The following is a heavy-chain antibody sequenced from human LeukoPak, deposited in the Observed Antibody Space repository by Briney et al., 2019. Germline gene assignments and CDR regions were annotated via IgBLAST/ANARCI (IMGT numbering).Heavy chain of an antibody. CDR3: ARVSSLITVAETFDY. V-gene: IGHV3-7*01. D-gene: IGHD6-19*01. CDR2: IKQDGSEE. CDR1: GFTFSSYW. J-gene: IGHJ4*02. Sequence: GGSLRLSCAASGFTFSSYWMSWVRQAPGKGLEWVANIKQDGSEEYYVDSVKGRFTISRDNAKNSLYLQMNSLRAEDTAVYYCARVSSLITVAETFDYWGQGTLVTVSS.